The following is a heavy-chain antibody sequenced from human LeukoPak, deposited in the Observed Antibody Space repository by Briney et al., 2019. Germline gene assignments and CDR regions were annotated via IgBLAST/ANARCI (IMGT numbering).Heavy chain of an antibody. V-gene: IGHV1-46*01. CDR2: INPSGGST. J-gene: IGHJ4*02. CDR1: EYTFTGYY. Sequence: ASVKVSCKASEYTFTGYYMHWVRQAPGQGLGWMGIINPSGGSTSYAQKFQGRITMTRDMSTSTVYMELSSLRSEATAVYYCARSDFWSAKLPNFDYWGQGTLVTVSS. D-gene: IGHD3-3*01. CDR3: ARSDFWSAKLPNFDY.